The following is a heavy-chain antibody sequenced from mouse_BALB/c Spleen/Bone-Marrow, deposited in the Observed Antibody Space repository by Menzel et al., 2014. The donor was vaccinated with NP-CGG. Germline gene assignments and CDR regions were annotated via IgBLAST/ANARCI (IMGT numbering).Heavy chain of an antibody. CDR2: ISSGGST. D-gene: IGHD1-1*01. Sequence: EVQRVESGGGLVKPGGSLKLSCAASGFTFSSYAMPWVRQTPEKRLEWVASISSGGSTYYPDSVKGRFTISRGNARNILYLQMSSLRSEDTAMYYCASLYFYGSSCYTMDYWGQGTSVTVSS. J-gene: IGHJ4*01. CDR1: GFTFSSYA. V-gene: IGHV5-6-5*01. CDR3: ASLYFYGSSCYTMDY.